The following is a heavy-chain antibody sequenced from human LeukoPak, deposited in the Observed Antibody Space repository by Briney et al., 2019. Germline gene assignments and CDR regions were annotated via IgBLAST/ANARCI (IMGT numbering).Heavy chain of an antibody. CDR3: ARQTGSGLFILP. J-gene: IGHJ4*02. D-gene: IGHD3/OR15-3a*01. V-gene: IGHV4-39*01. CDR2: IYYSGST. CDR1: GGSISSSSYY. Sequence: ASETLSLTCTVSGGSISSSSYYWGWIRQPPGKGLEWIGSIYYSGSTYYNASLKSQVSISIDTSKNQFSLRLTSVTAADTAVYYCARQTGSGLFILPGGQGTLVTVSS.